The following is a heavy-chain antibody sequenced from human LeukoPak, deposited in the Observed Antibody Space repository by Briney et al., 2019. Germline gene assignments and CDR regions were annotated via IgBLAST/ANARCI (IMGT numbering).Heavy chain of an antibody. CDR2: IYHSGST. Sequence: SETLSLTCAVSGYYISSGYYWGWIRQPPGKGLEWIGSIYHSGSTYYNPSLKSRVTISVDTSKNQFSLKLSSVTAADTAVYYCARHRGGMTTRYLDYWGQGTLVTVSS. D-gene: IGHD4-11*01. CDR3: ARHRGGMTTRYLDY. V-gene: IGHV4-38-2*01. J-gene: IGHJ4*02. CDR1: GYYISSGYY.